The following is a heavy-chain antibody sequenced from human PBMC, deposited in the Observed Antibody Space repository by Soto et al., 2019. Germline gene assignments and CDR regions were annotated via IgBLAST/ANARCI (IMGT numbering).Heavy chain of an antibody. CDR3: AKDIVRYTYGACDY. CDR1: GFTFNTYG. V-gene: IGHV3-30*18. CDR2: ISYDGSNK. J-gene: IGHJ4*02. Sequence: HPGGSLRLSCAASGFTFNTYGMYWVRQAPGKGLEWVAAISYDGSNKYHADSVKGRFTISRDNSKNTLYLQMNSLRVEDTAVYYCAKDIVRYTYGACDYCGQGALPTVYS. D-gene: IGHD5-18*01.